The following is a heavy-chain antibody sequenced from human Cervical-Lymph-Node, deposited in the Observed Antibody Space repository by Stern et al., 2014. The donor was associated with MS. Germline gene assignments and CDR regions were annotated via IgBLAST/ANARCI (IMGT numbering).Heavy chain of an antibody. CDR2: IWYDGSNK. CDR3: ARGDSSSPLEY. CDR1: GFTFSSYC. D-gene: IGHD6-6*01. V-gene: IGHV3-33*01. Sequence: MQLVESGGGVVQPGRSLRLSCAASGFTFSSYCMHWVRQTPGKGLEWVAVIWYDGSNKYYADAVKGRFTISRDNSENTLYLQMNSLRAEDTAVYYCARGDSSSPLEYWGQGTLVTVSS. J-gene: IGHJ4*02.